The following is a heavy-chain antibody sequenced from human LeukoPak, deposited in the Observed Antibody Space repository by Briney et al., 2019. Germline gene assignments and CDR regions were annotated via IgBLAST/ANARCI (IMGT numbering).Heavy chain of an antibody. V-gene: IGHV4-34*01. CDR1: GGSFSGYY. CDR2: INHSGST. D-gene: IGHD5-24*01. CDR3: ARGWSGMASDY. J-gene: IGHJ4*02. Sequence: SETLSLTCAVYGGSFSGYYWSWIRQPPGKGLEWIGEINHSGSTNYNPSLKSRVTISVDTSKNQFSLKLSSVTAADTAVYYCARGWSGMASDYWGQGTLVTVSS.